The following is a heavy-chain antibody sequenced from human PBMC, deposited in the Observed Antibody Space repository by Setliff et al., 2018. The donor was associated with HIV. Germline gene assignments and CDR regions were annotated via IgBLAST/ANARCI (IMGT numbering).Heavy chain of an antibody. D-gene: IGHD1-26*01. Sequence: SGPTLVNPTPTLPLTCTFSGFSLSTSGVGVGWIRQPPGKALEWLAVIYWNDHKYYSPSLRSRLTVTREASKNQVVLTVTNVAPVDTATYFCAHTPVSWDQYFFDYWGQGTLVTVSS. V-gene: IGHV2-5*01. CDR1: GFSLSTSGVG. J-gene: IGHJ4*02. CDR3: AHTPVSWDQYFFDY. CDR2: IYWNDHK.